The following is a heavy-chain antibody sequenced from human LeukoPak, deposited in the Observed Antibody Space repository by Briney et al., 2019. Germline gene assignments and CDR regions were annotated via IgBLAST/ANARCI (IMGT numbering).Heavy chain of an antibody. CDR3: ARGETAMLPRGVTY. J-gene: IGHJ4*02. D-gene: IGHD5-18*01. CDR2: ISYDGSNK. Sequence: GGSLRLSCAASGFTFSSYAMHWVRQAPGKGLEWVAVISYDGSNKYYADSVKGRFTISRDNSKNTLYLQMTSLRAEDTAVYYCARGETAMLPRGVTYWGQGTLVTVSS. V-gene: IGHV3-30*04. CDR1: GFTFSSYA.